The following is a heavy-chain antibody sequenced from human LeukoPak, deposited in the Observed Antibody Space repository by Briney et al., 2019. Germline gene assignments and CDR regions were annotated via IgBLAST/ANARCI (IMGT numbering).Heavy chain of an antibody. CDR1: GYTFTSYD. D-gene: IGHD2-15*01. CDR3: ARVGYCSGGSCPYYFDY. CDR2: MNPNSGNT. J-gene: IGHJ4*02. V-gene: IGHV1-8*01. Sequence: ASVKVSCKASGYTFTSYDINWVRQANGQGLEWMGWMNPNSGNTGYAQKFQGRVTMTRNTSISTAYMELSSLRSEDTAVYYCARVGYCSGGSCPYYFDYWGQGTLVTVSS.